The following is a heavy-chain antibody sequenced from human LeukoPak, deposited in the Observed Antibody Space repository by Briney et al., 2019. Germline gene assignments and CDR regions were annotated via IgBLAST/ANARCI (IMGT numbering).Heavy chain of an antibody. J-gene: IGHJ6*03. CDR1: GGTFSSYA. V-gene: IGHV1-69*13. CDR3: ARGRYGLGQYYYYMDV. D-gene: IGHD3/OR15-3a*01. Sequence: SVKVSCKASGGTFSSYAISWVRQAPGQGLEWMGGIIPIFGTANYAQKFQGRVTITADESTSTAYMELSSLRSEDTAVYYCARGRYGLGQYYYYMDVWGKGTTVTVSS. CDR2: IIPIFGTA.